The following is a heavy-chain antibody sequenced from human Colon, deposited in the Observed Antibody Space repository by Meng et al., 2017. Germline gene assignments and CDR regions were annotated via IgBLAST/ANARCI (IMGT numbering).Heavy chain of an antibody. CDR2: IKPDESEK. D-gene: IGHD3-22*01. CDR3: ARSGTYYFDSSGYY. CDR1: GFTFSSYW. V-gene: IGHV3-7*01. J-gene: IGHJ4*02. Sequence: GGSLRLSCAASGFTFSSYWMSWVRQVPGKGLEWVANIKPDESEKYYVDSVKGRFTISRDNAKNSVFLQMNSLRVEDTAVYYCARSGTYYFDSSGYYWGQGVLVTVSS.